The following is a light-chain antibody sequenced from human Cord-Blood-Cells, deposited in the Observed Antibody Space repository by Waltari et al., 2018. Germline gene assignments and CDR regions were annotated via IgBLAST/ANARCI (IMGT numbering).Light chain of an antibody. CDR1: ALPKQY. Sequence: SYELTQPPSVSVSPGQTARITCSGDALPKQYAYWYQQKPGQAPVLVIYKDSERPSGIPERFSGSSSGTTVTLTISGVQAEDKADYYCQSADSSGTWVFGGGTKLTVL. CDR3: QSADSSGTWV. CDR2: KDS. V-gene: IGLV3-25*03. J-gene: IGLJ3*02.